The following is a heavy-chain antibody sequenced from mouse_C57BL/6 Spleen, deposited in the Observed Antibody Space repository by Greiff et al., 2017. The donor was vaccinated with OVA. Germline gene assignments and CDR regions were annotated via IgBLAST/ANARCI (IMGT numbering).Heavy chain of an antibody. V-gene: IGHV5-4*01. D-gene: IGHD3-2*02. J-gene: IGHJ4*01. CDR2: ISDGGSYT. CDR3: ARDADSSGSGAMDY. CDR1: GFTFSSYA. Sequence: EVKVVESGGGLVKPGGSLKLSCAASGFTFSSYAMSWVRQTPEKRLEWVATISDGGSYTYYPDNVKGRFTISRDNAKNNLYLQMSHLKSEDTAMYYWARDADSSGSGAMDYWGQGTSVTVSS.